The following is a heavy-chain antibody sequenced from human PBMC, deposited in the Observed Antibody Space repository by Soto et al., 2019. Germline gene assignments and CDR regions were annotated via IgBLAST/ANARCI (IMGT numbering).Heavy chain of an antibody. J-gene: IGHJ4*02. V-gene: IGHV3-11*01. D-gene: IGHD5-18*01. Sequence: LRLSCAASGFTFSDYYMSWIRQAPGKGLEWVSYISSSGSTIYYADSVKGRFTISRDNAKNSLYLQMNSLRAEDTAVYYCTSRRDWTAVDPFDYWGLGTLVTVSS. CDR2: ISSSGSTI. CDR3: TSRRDWTAVDPFDY. CDR1: GFTFSDYY.